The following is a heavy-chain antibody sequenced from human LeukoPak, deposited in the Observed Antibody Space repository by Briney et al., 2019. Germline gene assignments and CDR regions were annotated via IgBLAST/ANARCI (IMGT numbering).Heavy chain of an antibody. V-gene: IGHV3-7*01. CDR1: GFTFSSFW. CDR3: ARWEGNGYYFDY. J-gene: IGHJ4*02. Sequence: GGSLRLSCAASGFTFSSFWMSWVRQAPGKGLEWVANIKQDGSEEYYVDSVKGRFTIYRDNANNSLYPQMNSLRAEDTAVYYCARWEGNGYYFDYRGQGTLVTVSS. CDR2: IKQDGSEE. D-gene: IGHD3-22*01.